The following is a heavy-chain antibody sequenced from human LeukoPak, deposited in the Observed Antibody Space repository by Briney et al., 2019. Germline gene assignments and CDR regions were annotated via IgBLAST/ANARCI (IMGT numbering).Heavy chain of an antibody. D-gene: IGHD3-10*01. CDR2: MNPNSGNT. Sequence: GASVKASCKASGYTFTSYDINWVRQATGQGLEWMGWMNPNSGNTGYAQKFQGRVTMTRNTSISTAYMELSSLRSEDTAVYYCARVNGGGSGSYEAWFDPWGQGTLVTVSS. J-gene: IGHJ5*02. V-gene: IGHV1-8*01. CDR1: GYTFTSYD. CDR3: ARVNGGGSGSYEAWFDP.